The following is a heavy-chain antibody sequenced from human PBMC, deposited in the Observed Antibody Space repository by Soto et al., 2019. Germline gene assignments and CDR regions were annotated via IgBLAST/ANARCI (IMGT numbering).Heavy chain of an antibody. CDR1: GFTFSHYA. CDR3: AKDGSQNFDY. Sequence: QVQLVEAGGGVVQPGRSLRLSCAASGFTFSHYARHWVRQAPGKGLEWVALMSYDGSNEYYADSVKGRFTISRDNSKNTLYLQMNSMRAEDTAVYYCAKDGSQNFDYWGEGTRVTVSS. D-gene: IGHD1-26*01. CDR2: MSYDGSNE. V-gene: IGHV3-30*18. J-gene: IGHJ4*02.